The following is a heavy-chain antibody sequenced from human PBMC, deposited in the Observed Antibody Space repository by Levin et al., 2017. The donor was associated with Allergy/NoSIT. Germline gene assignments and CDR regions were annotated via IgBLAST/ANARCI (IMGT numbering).Heavy chain of an antibody. CDR1: GFTFSSYS. CDR2: ISSSSSTI. J-gene: IGHJ5*02. D-gene: IGHD2-15*01. Sequence: AGGSLRLSCAASGFTFSSYSMNWVRQAPGKGLEWVSYISSSSSTIYYADSVKGRFTISRDNAKNSLYLQMNSLRAEDTAVYYCARTLGYCSGGSCYYWFDPWGQGTLVTVSS. CDR3: ARTLGYCSGGSCYYWFDP. V-gene: IGHV3-48*01.